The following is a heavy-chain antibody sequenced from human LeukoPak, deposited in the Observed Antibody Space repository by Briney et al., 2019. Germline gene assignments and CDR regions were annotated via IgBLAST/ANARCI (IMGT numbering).Heavy chain of an antibody. D-gene: IGHD3-22*01. Sequence: SETLSLTCAVSGVSISSGGYSWSWIRQPPGKGLEWIGYIYHSESTYYNPSLKSRVTISVDRSKNQFSLKLSSVTAVDAAVYYCARAVGYYYDSSGPHFDYWGQGTLVTVSS. CDR2: IYHSEST. V-gene: IGHV4-30-2*01. CDR3: ARAVGYYYDSSGPHFDY. CDR1: GVSISSGGYS. J-gene: IGHJ4*02.